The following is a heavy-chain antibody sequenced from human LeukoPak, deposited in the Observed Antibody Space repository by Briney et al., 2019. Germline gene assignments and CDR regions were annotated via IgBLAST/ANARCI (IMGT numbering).Heavy chain of an antibody. D-gene: IGHD6-13*01. CDR2: IYYSGST. CDR1: GGSISSGDYY. V-gene: IGHV4-30-4*01. CDR3: ARAYSGSWYGY. Sequence: PSETLSLTCTVSGGSISSGDYYWSWIRQPPGKGLEWIGYIYYSGSTYYNPSLKSRVTISVDTPKNQFSLKLSSVTAADTAVYYCARAYSGSWYGYWGQGTLVTVSS. J-gene: IGHJ4*02.